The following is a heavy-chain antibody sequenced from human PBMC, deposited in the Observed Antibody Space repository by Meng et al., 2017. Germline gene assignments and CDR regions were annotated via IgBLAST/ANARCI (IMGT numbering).Heavy chain of an antibody. J-gene: IGHJ4*02. CDR1: GFTFSSYS. D-gene: IGHD3-10*02. V-gene: IGHV3-21*01. Sequence: GGSLRLSCAASGFTFSSYSMKWVRQAPGKGLEWVSSISSSSSYIYYADSVKGRFTISRDNAKNSLYLQMSSLRAEGTAVYYCARVVFGELLSFDYWGQGTLVTVSS. CDR2: ISSSSSYI. CDR3: ARVVFGELLSFDY.